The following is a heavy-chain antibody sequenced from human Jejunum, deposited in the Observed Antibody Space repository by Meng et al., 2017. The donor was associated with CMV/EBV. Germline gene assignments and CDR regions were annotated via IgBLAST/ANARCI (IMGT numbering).Heavy chain of an antibody. V-gene: IGHV3-66*01. Sequence: EVQLVGAGGGLVQRGGSLGLSCAASGFTVSNSYMSWVRQAPGKGLEWVSVIYGGGSTYYADSVKGRFTISRDSSKNTLYLQMNSLRAEDTAVYYCAREGTTLVTYDYWGQGTLVTVSS. J-gene: IGHJ4*02. CDR2: IYGGGST. D-gene: IGHD5-18*01. CDR3: AREGTTLVTYDY. CDR1: GFTVSNSY.